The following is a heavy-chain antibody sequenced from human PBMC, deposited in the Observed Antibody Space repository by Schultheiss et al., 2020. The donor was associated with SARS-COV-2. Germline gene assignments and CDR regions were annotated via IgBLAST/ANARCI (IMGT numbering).Heavy chain of an antibody. Sequence: SETLSLTCTVSGGSISSGGYYWSWIRQHPGKGLEWIGYIYYSGSTYYNPSLKSRVTISVDTSKNQFSLKLSSVTAADTAVYYCASTPRSSGWYLDAFDIWGQGTMVTVSS. D-gene: IGHD6-19*01. CDR1: GGSISSGGYY. CDR3: ASTPRSSGWYLDAFDI. J-gene: IGHJ3*02. CDR2: IYYSGST. V-gene: IGHV4-61*08.